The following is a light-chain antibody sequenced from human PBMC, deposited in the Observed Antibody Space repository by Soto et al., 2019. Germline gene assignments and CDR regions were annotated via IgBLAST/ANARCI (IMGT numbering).Light chain of an antibody. V-gene: IGKV3-15*01. CDR2: GAS. CDR3: QQYDNWPPIT. Sequence: EVVMTQSPATLSVSPGERATLSCRASQSINNDLAWYQHKPGQAPRLLIYGASTRAIGVPARFSGSGSGTEFTITIDSLQSDDFAVYYCQQYDNWPPITFGQGTRLEIK. CDR1: QSINND. J-gene: IGKJ5*01.